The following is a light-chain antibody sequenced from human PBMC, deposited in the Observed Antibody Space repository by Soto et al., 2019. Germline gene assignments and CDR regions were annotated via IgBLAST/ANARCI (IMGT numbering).Light chain of an antibody. CDR3: QQYGSSPIT. Sequence: EIVFTQAPGTLYLSPGERATLSCRASQSVSTTYLAWYQQKPGQAPRLLIYGASSRATGIPDRFSGSGSGTDFTLTISRLEPEDFAVYYCQQYGSSPITFGQGTRLEI. CDR2: GAS. J-gene: IGKJ5*01. CDR1: QSVSTTY. V-gene: IGKV3-20*01.